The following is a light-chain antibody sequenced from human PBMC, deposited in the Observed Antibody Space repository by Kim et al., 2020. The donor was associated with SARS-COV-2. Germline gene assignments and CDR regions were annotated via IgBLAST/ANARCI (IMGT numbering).Light chain of an antibody. CDR1: SSNIGSKT. Sequence: ELTQPPSASGTPGQRVTISCSGSSSNIGSKTVNWYQQLPGTAPKLLIYSNNKRPSRVPDRFSGSKSGTSASLAISGLQSEDEADYYCAAWDDSLNGYVFGTGTKVTVL. CDR3: AAWDDSLNGYV. V-gene: IGLV1-44*01. CDR2: SNN. J-gene: IGLJ1*01.